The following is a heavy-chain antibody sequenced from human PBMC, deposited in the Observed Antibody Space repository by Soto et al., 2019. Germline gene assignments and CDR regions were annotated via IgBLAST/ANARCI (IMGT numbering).Heavy chain of an antibody. D-gene: IGHD2-15*01. CDR3: ARVVYCSGGSCYFGFDY. J-gene: IGHJ4*02. V-gene: IGHV1-69*01. CDR2: IIPIFGTA. CDR1: GGTFSSYA. Sequence: QVQLVQSGAEVKKPGSSVKVSCKASGGTFSSYAISWVRQAPGQGLEWMGGIIPIFGTANYAQKFQGRVTITVDESTSTAYMELSSLRSEDTAVYYCARVVYCSGGSCYFGFDYWGQGTLVTVSS.